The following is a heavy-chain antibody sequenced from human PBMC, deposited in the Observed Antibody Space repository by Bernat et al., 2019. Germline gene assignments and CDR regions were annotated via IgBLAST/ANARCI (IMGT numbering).Heavy chain of an antibody. D-gene: IGHD6-13*01. CDR2: IWYDGSNK. J-gene: IGHJ4*02. CDR1: GFTFSSYG. V-gene: IGHV3-33*01. CDR3: ARDCRAYSSSCPLDY. Sequence: QVQLVESGGGVVQPGRSLRLSCAASGFTFSSYGMHWVRQAPGKGLEWVAVIWYDGSNKYYADSVKGRFIISRDNSKNTLYLQMNSLRAEDTAVYYCARDCRAYSSSCPLDYWGQGTLVTVSS.